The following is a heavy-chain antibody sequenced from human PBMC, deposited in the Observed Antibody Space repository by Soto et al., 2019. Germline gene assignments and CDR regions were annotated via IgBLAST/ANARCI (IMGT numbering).Heavy chain of an antibody. CDR1: GFTFSSYG. J-gene: IGHJ6*03. CDR3: AILEQLAYYYMDV. D-gene: IGHD6-13*01. CDR2: ISYDGSNK. V-gene: IGHV3-30*03. Sequence: GGSLRLSCAASGFTFSSYGMHWVRQAPGKGLEWVAVISYDGSNKYYADSVKGRFTISRDNSKNTLYLQMNSLRAEDTAVYYCAILEQLAYYYMDVWGKGTTVIVSS.